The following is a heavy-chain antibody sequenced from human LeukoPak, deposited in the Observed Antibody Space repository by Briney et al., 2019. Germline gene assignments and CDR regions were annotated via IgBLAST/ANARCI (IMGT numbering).Heavy chain of an antibody. CDR3: ARELNGIDP. CDR2: IYHSGST. CDR1: GGSFSGYS. D-gene: IGHD1-20*01. V-gene: IGHV4-30-2*01. J-gene: IGHJ5*02. Sequence: TLSLTCAVYGGSFSGYSWSWIRQPPGKGLEWIGYIYHSGSTYYNPSLKSRVTISVDRSKNQFSLKLSSVTAADTAVYYCARELNGIDPWGQGTLVTVSS.